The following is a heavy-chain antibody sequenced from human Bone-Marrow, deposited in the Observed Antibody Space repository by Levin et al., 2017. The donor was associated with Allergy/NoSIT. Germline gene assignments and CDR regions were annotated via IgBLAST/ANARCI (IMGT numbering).Heavy chain of an antibody. CDR2: ISVSGGNT. V-gene: IGHV3-23*01. CDR3: AKVRGGTFYLYYFDY. D-gene: IGHD2-15*01. Sequence: GESLKISCAASGFSFSAYAMSWVRQAPGKGLEWVSTISVSGGNTYYVDSVKGRFTISRDNSKNTLYLQMNSLRAEDTAVYYCAKVRGGTFYLYYFDYWGQGTLVTVSS. J-gene: IGHJ4*02. CDR1: GFSFSAYA.